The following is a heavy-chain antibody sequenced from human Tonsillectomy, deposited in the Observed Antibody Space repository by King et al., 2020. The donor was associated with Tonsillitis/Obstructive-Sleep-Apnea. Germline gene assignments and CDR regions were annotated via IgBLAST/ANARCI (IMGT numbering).Heavy chain of an antibody. J-gene: IGHJ4*02. V-gene: IGHV1-46*01. CDR2: INPSGGTT. CDR3: ARGVXXLAXXY. D-gene: IGHD6-13*01. Sequence: VQLVESXAEVKKPGASEKVSCKASGYTFTSYYMHWVRQAPGQGLEWMGLINPSGGTTIYAQKFQGRVNMTRDTSTSTVYMEVRSLRSEDTAVYYCARGVXXLAXXYWGXXXLXTVS. CDR1: GYTFTSYY.